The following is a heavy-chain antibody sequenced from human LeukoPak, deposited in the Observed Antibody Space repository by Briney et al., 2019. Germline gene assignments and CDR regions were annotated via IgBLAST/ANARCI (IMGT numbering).Heavy chain of an antibody. CDR1: GYTFTGYY. V-gene: IGHV1-18*04. CDR3: ARDFPHRGTNQQLPHY. Sequence: GASVKVSCKASGYTFTGYYMHWVRQAPGQGLEWMGWISAYNGNTNYAQKLQGRVTMTTDTSTSTAYMELRSLRSDDTAVYYCARDFPHRGTNQQLPHYWGQGTLVTVSS. J-gene: IGHJ4*02. D-gene: IGHD6-13*01. CDR2: ISAYNGNT.